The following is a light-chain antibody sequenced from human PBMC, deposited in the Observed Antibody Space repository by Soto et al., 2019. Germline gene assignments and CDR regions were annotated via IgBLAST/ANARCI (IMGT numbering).Light chain of an antibody. CDR3: QQYDNLPLT. J-gene: IGKJ4*01. CDR1: QSISSY. V-gene: IGKV1-33*01. CDR2: DAS. Sequence: DIQMTQSPSTLSASVGDRVTITCRASQSISSYLNWCQQKSGKAPKLLIYDASNLETGVPSRFSGSGSGTDFTFTISSLQPEDIATYYCQQYDNLPLTFGGGTKVDIK.